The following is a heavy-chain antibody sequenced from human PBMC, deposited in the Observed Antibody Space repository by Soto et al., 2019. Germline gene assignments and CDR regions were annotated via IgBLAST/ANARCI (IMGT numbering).Heavy chain of an antibody. V-gene: IGHV1-18*01. Sequence: QVQLVQSGAEVKKPGASVRVSCQTSAYTFTNYAVSWVRQAPGQGLEWMGWISGDNGNTIYAQKFQGRLTMTTDTSTRKAYMELRSLRSDDTAVYYCATGLLGYCSGGSCYSDSWGQGTLVTVSS. J-gene: IGHJ4*02. CDR1: AYTFTNYA. CDR3: ATGLLGYCSGGSCYSDS. D-gene: IGHD2-15*01. CDR2: ISGDNGNT.